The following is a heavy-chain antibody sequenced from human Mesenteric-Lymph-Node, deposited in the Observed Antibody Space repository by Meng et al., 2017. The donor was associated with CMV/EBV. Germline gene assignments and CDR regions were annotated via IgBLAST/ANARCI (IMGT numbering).Heavy chain of an antibody. CDR1: GFTFRNYD. CDR2: ISSSGSTI. J-gene: IGHJ6*02. CDR3: ARLGGGYSYGASSFYYYGMDV. D-gene: IGHD5-18*01. Sequence: GGSLRLSCAASGFTFRNYDMHWVRQAPGKGLEWVSYISSSGSTIYYADSVKGRFTISRDNAKNSLYLQMNSLRAEDTAVYYCARLGGGYSYGASSFYYYGMDVWGQGTTVTVSS. V-gene: IGHV3-48*03.